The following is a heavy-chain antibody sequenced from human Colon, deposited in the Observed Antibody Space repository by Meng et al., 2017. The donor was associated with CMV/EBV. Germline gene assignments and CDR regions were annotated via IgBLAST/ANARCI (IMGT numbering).Heavy chain of an antibody. J-gene: IGHJ1*01. Sequence: GESLKISCAASGFTFSTYNMNWVRQAPGKGLEWVSVISDAGNTYYADSVRGRFTSSRDNSKNTLSLQMHSLRVEDTAVYYCARGAFDWGQGTLVTVSS. D-gene: IGHD2/OR15-2a*01. CDR3: ARGAFD. CDR1: GFTFSTYN. CDR2: ISDAGNT. V-gene: IGHV3-66*02.